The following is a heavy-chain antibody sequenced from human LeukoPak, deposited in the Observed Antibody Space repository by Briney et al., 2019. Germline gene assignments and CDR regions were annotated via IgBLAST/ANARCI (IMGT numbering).Heavy chain of an antibody. D-gene: IGHD3-22*01. CDR2: ISGSGTTT. CDR3: AIQITMIVVVPYFDY. CDR1: GLTFSDYY. J-gene: IGHJ4*02. V-gene: IGHV3-11*04. Sequence: GGSLRLSCAASGLTFSDYYMTWIRQAPGKGLEWVSSISGSGTTTYSADSVRGRFTVFRDNAKNSVFLYMNSLRAEDTAVYYCAIQITMIVVVPYFDYWGQGTLVTVSS.